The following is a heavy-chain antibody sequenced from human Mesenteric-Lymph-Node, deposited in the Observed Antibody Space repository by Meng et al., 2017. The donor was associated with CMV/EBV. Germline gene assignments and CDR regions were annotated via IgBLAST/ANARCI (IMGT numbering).Heavy chain of an antibody. CDR1: GFTFRCYG. J-gene: IGHJ4*02. CDR2: VYSGGSST. CDR3: AKSLFGGVVGPLFDY. D-gene: IGHD2-2*01. Sequence: SGFTFRCYGMSWFRRAPGKGLEWVSVVYSGGSSTYSADSVKGRFTISRDNSKNTLYLQMNSLRAEDTAVYYCAKSLFGGVVGPLFDYWGQGTLVTVSS. V-gene: IGHV3-23*03.